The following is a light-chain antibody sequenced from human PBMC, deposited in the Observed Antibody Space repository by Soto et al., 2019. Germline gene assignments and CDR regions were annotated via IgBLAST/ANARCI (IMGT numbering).Light chain of an antibody. J-gene: IGKJ1*01. V-gene: IGKV3-20*01. CDR3: QQYGTSPRT. CDR2: GAS. CDR1: QTVTRSY. Sequence: EIVLTQSPGTMSLSPGERGTLSCRASQTVTRSYLAWYQQKPGQAPRLRIYGASIRATGIPDRFSGSGSGTHFTITISQLEPEEFAVYYCQQYGTSPRTFGQGTKVEIK.